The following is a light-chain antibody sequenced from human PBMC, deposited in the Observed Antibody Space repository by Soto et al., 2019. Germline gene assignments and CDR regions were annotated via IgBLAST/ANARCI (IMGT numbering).Light chain of an antibody. J-gene: IGLJ1*01. CDR1: SSDIGAYNY. V-gene: IGLV2-8*01. CDR3: SSYAGNNTYV. Sequence: QSALTQPPSAPGSPGQSFTISCTGTSSDIGAYNYVSWYQQRPGKAPKLMIYEVSRRPSGVPYRFSGSKSGSTASLTVSGLHTEDEADYYCSSYAGNNTYVFGSGTKVTV. CDR2: EVS.